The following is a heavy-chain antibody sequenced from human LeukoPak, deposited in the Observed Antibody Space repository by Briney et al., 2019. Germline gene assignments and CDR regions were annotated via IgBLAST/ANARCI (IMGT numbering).Heavy chain of an antibody. CDR1: GGSFSGYY. D-gene: IGHD3-10*01. Sequence: PSETLSLTCAVYGGSFSGYYWSWIRQPPGKGLEWVGEINHSGSTNYNPSLKSRVTISVDTSKNQFSLKLSSVTAADTAVYYCARHGPILLWFGELRYYFDYWGQGTLVTVSS. CDR2: INHSGST. V-gene: IGHV4-34*01. J-gene: IGHJ4*02. CDR3: ARHGPILLWFGELRYYFDY.